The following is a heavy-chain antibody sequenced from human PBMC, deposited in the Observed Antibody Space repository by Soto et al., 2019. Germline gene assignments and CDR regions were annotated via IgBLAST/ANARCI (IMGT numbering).Heavy chain of an antibody. CDR3: ARDGNWNDVSAFDI. CDR1: GYIFTSYG. V-gene: IGHV1-18*01. CDR2: ISAYNGNT. J-gene: IGHJ3*02. D-gene: IGHD1-1*01. Sequence: ASVKVSCKASGYIFTSYGISWVRQAPGQGLEWMGCISAYNGNTNYAQKLQGRVTMTTDTSTSTAYMELRSLRSEDTAVYYCARDGNWNDVSAFDIWGQGTMVTVSS.